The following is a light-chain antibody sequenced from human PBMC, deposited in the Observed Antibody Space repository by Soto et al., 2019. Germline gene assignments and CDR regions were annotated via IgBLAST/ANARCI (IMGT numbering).Light chain of an antibody. CDR2: AAS. J-gene: IGKJ5*01. CDR1: QTVGTN. Sequence: EIVLTQSPPTLPVSPGERATLSCRASQTVGTNLAWYQQKPGQAPRLLIYAASSRATGTPARCSGSGSVTEFSLTISSLQSEDLGVYYCQQGANSFPFTFGQGTRLEIK. V-gene: IGKV3-15*01. CDR3: QQGANSFPFT.